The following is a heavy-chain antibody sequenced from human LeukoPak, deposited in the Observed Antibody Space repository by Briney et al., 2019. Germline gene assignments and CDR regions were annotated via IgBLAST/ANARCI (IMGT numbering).Heavy chain of an antibody. CDR1: GYTFTGYY. J-gene: IGHJ3*02. CDR3: ARAGVWDYSDTSGYHNGAFDI. Sequence: RASVKVSCKASGYTFTGYYIHWVRQAPGQGLEWMGRINPNSGGTNYAQKFQGRVTMTRDTSISTAYMELSRLRSDDTALYYCARAGVWDYSDTSGYHNGAFDIWGQGTMVTVSS. V-gene: IGHV1-2*06. CDR2: INPNSGGT. D-gene: IGHD3-22*01.